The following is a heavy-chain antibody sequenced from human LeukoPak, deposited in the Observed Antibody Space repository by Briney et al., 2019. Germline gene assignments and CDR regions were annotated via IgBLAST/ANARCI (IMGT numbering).Heavy chain of an antibody. CDR3: ARGYYDILTGYYPFDY. CDR2: INAGNGNT. D-gene: IGHD3-9*01. CDR1: GYTFTSYA. J-gene: IGHJ4*02. Sequence: AASVKVSCKASGYTFTSYAMHWVRQAPGQRLEWMGWINAGNGNTKYSQKFQGRVTITRDTSAGTAYMELSSLRSEDTAVYYCARGYYDILTGYYPFDYWGQGTLVTVSS. V-gene: IGHV1-3*01.